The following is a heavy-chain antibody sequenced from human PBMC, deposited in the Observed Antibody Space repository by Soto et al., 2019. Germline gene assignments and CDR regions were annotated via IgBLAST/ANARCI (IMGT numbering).Heavy chain of an antibody. V-gene: IGHV4-34*01. D-gene: IGHD1-26*01. Sequence: SETLSLTCAVAGGSFSGYIWTWIRQTPGKGLQWIGQINHSGSSIYNPSLKNRVTISTMSNNKFSLELSSVTAADTAVYYCTRGLFSGSSYSGSWYYFDSWGQGTMVTVSS. CDR2: INHSGSS. CDR3: TRGLFSGSSYSGSWYYFDS. CDR1: GGSFSGYI. J-gene: IGHJ4*02.